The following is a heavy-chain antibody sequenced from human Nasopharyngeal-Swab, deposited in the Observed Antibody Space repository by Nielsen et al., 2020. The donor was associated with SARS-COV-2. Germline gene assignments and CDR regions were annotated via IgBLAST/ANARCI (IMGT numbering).Heavy chain of an antibody. CDR2: IYYSGST. CDR3: ARLKITSATYYYDSSGAAPDY. J-gene: IGHJ4*02. D-gene: IGHD3-22*01. V-gene: IGHV4-39*01. Sequence: WIRQPPGKGLEWIGSIYYSGSTYYNTSLKSRVTISVDTSKNQFSLKLSSVTAADTAVYYCARLKITSATYYYDSSGAAPDYWGQGTLVTVSS.